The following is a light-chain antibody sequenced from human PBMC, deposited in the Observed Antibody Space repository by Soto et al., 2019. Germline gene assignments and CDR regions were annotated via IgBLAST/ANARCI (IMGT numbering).Light chain of an antibody. CDR1: QAITHD. CDR2: AVS. V-gene: IGKV1-17*01. J-gene: IGKJ1*01. Sequence: DIQMTQSPSSLSASVGDRVTITCRASQAITHDFGWYQQKQGKAPKRLIYAVSTLQSGVTSKFSGSGSGTEFTLTISSLQPEDLATYYCLQHETYPQTFGQGTKVEIK. CDR3: LQHETYPQT.